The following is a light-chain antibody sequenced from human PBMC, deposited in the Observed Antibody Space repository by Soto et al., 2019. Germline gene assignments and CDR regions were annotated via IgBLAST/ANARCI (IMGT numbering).Light chain of an antibody. J-gene: IGKJ1*01. CDR3: MRGTHWPWT. CDR1: QSLIHSDGDTY. Sequence: DVVMTQSPLSLPVTLGQPASISCRSSQSLIHSDGDTYLNWFQQRPGQSPRRLIYKVSDRDSGLPDRFTGTAPGTHFTLTISRVEAEDVGVYSCMRGTHWPWTFGEGTEVEI. CDR2: KVS. V-gene: IGKV2-30*02.